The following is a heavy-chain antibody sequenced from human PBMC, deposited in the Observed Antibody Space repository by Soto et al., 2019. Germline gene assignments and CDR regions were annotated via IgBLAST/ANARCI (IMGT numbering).Heavy chain of an antibody. CDR2: IYYNGST. Sequence: SETLSLTCTVSCGSISSSSYYWGWIRQPPGEGMGWIGSIYYNGSTYYNPSLKGRVTISVDPSKNQFSLKLSSVTAADTAVYYCARRVGEYSSGWRFDYWGQGTLVTVSS. D-gene: IGHD6-19*01. J-gene: IGHJ4*02. CDR3: ARRVGEYSSGWRFDY. V-gene: IGHV4-39*01. CDR1: CGSISSSSYY.